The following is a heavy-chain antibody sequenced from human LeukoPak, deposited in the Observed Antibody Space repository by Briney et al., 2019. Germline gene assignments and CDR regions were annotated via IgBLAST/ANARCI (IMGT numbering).Heavy chain of an antibody. CDR3: ASSVRYSGSRSWFDP. CDR1: GYTFTSYY. Sequence: ASVKVSCKASGYTFTSYYMHWVRQAPGQGLEWMGIINPSGGSTSYAQKFQGRVTMTRDTSTSTVYMELSSLRSEDTAVYYCASSVRYSGSRSWFDPWGQGTLVTVSS. D-gene: IGHD1-26*01. J-gene: IGHJ5*02. V-gene: IGHV1-46*01. CDR2: INPSGGST.